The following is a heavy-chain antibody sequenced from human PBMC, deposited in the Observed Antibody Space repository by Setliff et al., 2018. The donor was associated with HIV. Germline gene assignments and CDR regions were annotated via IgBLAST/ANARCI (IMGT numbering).Heavy chain of an antibody. V-gene: IGHV4-34*01. CDR3: ARGGLGVVGAIDY. D-gene: IGHD2-15*01. CDR2: IIHSGGT. J-gene: IGHJ4*02. CDR1: GGSFSGYY. Sequence: SETLSLTCAVYGGSFSGYYWTWIRQPPGRGLEWIGEIIHSGGTNYNRSLKSRVTISVDTSKNQFSLNLSTVTDADTAVYYCARGGLGVVGAIDYWRQGTLVTVPQ.